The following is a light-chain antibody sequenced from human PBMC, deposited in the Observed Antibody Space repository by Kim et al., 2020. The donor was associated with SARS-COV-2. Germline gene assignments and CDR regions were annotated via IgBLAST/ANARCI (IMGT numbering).Light chain of an antibody. CDR1: SSNIGAGYD. CDR2: GNS. Sequence: QSVLTQPPSVSGAPGQRVTISCTGSSSNIGAGYDVHWYQQLPVTAPKLLIYGNSNRPSGVPDRFSGSKSGTSASLAITGLQAEDEADYYCQSYDSSLSGHVFGTGTKVTVL. J-gene: IGLJ1*01. CDR3: QSYDSSLSGHV. V-gene: IGLV1-40*01.